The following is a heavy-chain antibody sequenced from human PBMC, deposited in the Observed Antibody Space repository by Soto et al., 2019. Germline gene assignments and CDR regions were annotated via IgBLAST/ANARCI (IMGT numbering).Heavy chain of an antibody. Sequence: EVQLLESGGGLVQPGGSLRLSCAASGFTFSSYAMSWVRQAPGKGLEWVSAISGSGGSTYYADSVKGRFTISRDNSKNPLYRQMNSRRAKDTAVYYCAKDPVAGTRPPQYNWFDPWGQGTLVTVSS. CDR2: ISGSGGST. J-gene: IGHJ5*02. D-gene: IGHD6-19*01. CDR3: AKDPVAGTRPPQYNWFDP. V-gene: IGHV3-23*01. CDR1: GFTFSSYA.